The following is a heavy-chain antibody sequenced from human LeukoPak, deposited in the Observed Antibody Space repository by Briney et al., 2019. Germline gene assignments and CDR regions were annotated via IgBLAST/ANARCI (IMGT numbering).Heavy chain of an antibody. V-gene: IGHV1-46*01. Sequence: ASVKVSCKASGYTFTAYYIQWVRQAPGQGPEWMGIIRPGDNRMSYAQKFQGGVTMTRDMSTTTGYMELSSLRSEDTAVYYCVREKSGWTYDYWGQGTLVTVSS. D-gene: IGHD2-15*01. CDR3: VREKSGWTYDY. J-gene: IGHJ4*02. CDR1: GYTFTAYY. CDR2: IRPGDNRM.